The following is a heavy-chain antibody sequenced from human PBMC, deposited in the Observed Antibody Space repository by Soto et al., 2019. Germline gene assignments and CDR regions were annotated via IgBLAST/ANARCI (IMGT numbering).Heavy chain of an antibody. CDR2: IIPIFGTA. J-gene: IGHJ4*02. Sequence: SVKVSCKASGGTFSSYAISWVRQAPGQGLEWMGGIIPIFGTANYAQKFQGRVTITADESKNQFSLKLSSVTAADTAVYYCARGPYDYGGFDYWGQGTLVTVPS. CDR3: ARGPYDYGGFDY. V-gene: IGHV1-69*13. CDR1: GGTFSSYA. D-gene: IGHD4-17*01.